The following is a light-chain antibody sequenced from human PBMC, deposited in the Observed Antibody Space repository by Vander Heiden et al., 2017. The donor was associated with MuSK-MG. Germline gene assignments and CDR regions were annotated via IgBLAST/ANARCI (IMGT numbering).Light chain of an antibody. V-gene: IGKV1-5*03. CDR2: KAS. Sequence: DTQTPPSPSTLSASVVDRVTITCRASQSISSWLAWYQQKPGRAPKLLIYKASTLESGVPSRFSGSGSGTEFTLTITSLQPDDFATYHCQQYNSISLTFGEGTKVEIK. J-gene: IGKJ4*01. CDR3: QQYNSISLT. CDR1: QSISSW.